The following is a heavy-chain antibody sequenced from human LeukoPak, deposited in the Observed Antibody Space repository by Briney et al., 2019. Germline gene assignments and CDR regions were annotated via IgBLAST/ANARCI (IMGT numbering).Heavy chain of an antibody. Sequence: PSETLSLTCTVSGYSLSSGYYWGCIRQPPGKGLEWIGSIYHSGSTYYNPSLKSRVTISVDTSKNQFSLKLSSVTAADTAVYYCARDPVGSSSSGNYWGQGTLVTVSS. J-gene: IGHJ4*02. CDR1: GYSLSSGYY. CDR2: IYHSGST. CDR3: ARDPVGSSSSGNY. V-gene: IGHV4-38-2*02. D-gene: IGHD6-6*01.